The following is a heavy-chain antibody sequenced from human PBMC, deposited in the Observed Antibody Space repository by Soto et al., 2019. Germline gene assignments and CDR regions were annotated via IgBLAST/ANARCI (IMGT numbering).Heavy chain of an antibody. CDR2: ISSSSSTI. CDR3: ARVGYSYGYGPLDFDY. J-gene: IGHJ4*02. CDR1: GFTFSSYS. V-gene: IGHV3-48*01. D-gene: IGHD5-18*01. Sequence: GGSLRLSCAASGFTFSSYSMNWVRQAPGKGLEWVSYISSSSSTIYYADSVKGRFTISRDNAKNSLYLQMNSLRAEDTAVYYCARVGYSYGYGPLDFDYWGQGTLVTVSS.